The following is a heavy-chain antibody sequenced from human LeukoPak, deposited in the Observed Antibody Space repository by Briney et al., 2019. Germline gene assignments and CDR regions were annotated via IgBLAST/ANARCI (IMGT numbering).Heavy chain of an antibody. CDR3: AKDGSGGGWKWFDP. J-gene: IGHJ5*02. CDR2: IWYDGSNK. Sequence: GGSLRLSCAVSGFTFSGYGFHWVRQAPGKGLKWVAVIWYDGSNKYYADSVKGRFTISRDSSKNTLYLQMNSLRAEDTAVYYCAKDGSGGGWKWFDPWGQGTLVTVSS. D-gene: IGHD2-15*01. V-gene: IGHV3-33*06. CDR1: GFTFSGYG.